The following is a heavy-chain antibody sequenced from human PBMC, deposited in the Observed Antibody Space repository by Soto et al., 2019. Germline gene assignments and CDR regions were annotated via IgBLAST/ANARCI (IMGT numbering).Heavy chain of an antibody. CDR3: ARDGPPNYDSSGYYHPLGY. CDR2: INPSGGST. Sequence: QVQLVQSGAEVKKPGASVKVSCKASGYTFTSYYMHWGRQAPGQGLEWMGIINPSGGSTSYAQKFQGRVTMTRDTSTSTVYMELSSLRSEDTAVYYCARDGPPNYDSSGYYHPLGYWGQGTLVTVSS. J-gene: IGHJ4*02. D-gene: IGHD3-22*01. V-gene: IGHV1-46*01. CDR1: GYTFTSYY.